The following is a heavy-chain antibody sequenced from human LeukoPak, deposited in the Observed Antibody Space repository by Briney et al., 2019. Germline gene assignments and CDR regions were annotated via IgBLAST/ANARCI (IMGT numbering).Heavy chain of an antibody. V-gene: IGHV3-23*01. CDR1: GFTFTNYA. CDR2: IGSGGST. CDR3: AKRVSGSYRDYYFDY. J-gene: IGHJ4*02. D-gene: IGHD1-26*01. Sequence: VGSLRLSCAASGFTFTNYAMSWVRQAPGKGLEWVSSIGSGGSTYHADSVEGRFTISRDNSKNMLYLQMNSLRAEDTAVYYCAKRVSGSYRDYYFDYWGQGTLVTASS.